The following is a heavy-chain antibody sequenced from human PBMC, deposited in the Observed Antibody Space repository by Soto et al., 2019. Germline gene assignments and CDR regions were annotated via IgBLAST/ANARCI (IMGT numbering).Heavy chain of an antibody. CDR2: IIPISETT. D-gene: IGHD2-2*01. CDR3: ARAQGSSTSLELYYYYSYGMDV. V-gene: IGHV1-69*01. J-gene: IGHJ6*02. CDR1: GGTFSSYA. Sequence: QVQLVQSGAEVKKPGSSVKVSCKASGGTFSSYAISWVRQAPGQGLEWMGGIIPISETTNYAQKFQGRVTITADESKSTAYMELSSLRSEDTAVYYCARAQGSSTSLELYYYYSYGMDVWGQGTTVTVSS.